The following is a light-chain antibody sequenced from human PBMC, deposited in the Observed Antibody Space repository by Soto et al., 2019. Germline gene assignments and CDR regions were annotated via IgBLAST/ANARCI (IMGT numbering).Light chain of an antibody. J-gene: IGKJ1*01. CDR3: QQYESSPWT. CDR2: GAS. CDR1: QSVSATY. V-gene: IGKV3-20*01. Sequence: IVLTQSPGTLSLSPWERATLSCRTSQSVSATYLAWYQRKPGQAPRLLIYGASRRATGIPDRFSGSGSGTDFTLTISRLEPEDFAAYYCQQYESSPWTFGQGTKVDIK.